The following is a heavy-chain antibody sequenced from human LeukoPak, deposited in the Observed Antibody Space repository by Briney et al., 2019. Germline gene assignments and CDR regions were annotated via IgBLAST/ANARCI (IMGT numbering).Heavy chain of an antibody. V-gene: IGHV3-7*01. CDR1: GFTFSSYW. CDR2: IKQDGSEK. J-gene: IGHJ6*03. Sequence: GGSLRLSCAASGFTFSSYWMSWVRQAPGKGLEWVANIKQDGSEKYYVDSVKGRFTISRDNAKNSLYLQMNSLRAEDTAAYYCARAAISGYYDFWSGYPPGYYYMDVWGKGTTVTVSS. D-gene: IGHD3-3*01. CDR3: ARAAISGYYDFWSGYPPGYYYMDV.